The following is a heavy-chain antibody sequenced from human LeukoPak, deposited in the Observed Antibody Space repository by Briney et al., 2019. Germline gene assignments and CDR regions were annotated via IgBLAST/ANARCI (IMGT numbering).Heavy chain of an antibody. CDR1: GFRFGNYW. Sequence: GGSLRLSCAASGFRFGNYWMSWVRQVPGKGLEWVANIKPDGSEEYYVDSVKGPFTISRDNAKNSVYLQMNSLRAEDTAVYYCVRGTSWGDVWGQGTTVTVSS. CDR3: VRGTSWGDV. CDR2: IKPDGSEE. J-gene: IGHJ6*02. D-gene: IGHD6-13*01. V-gene: IGHV3-7*01.